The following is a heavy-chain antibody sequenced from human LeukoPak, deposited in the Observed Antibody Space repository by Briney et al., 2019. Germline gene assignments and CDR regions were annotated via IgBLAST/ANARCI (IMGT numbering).Heavy chain of an antibody. D-gene: IGHD6-13*01. CDR2: IKQDGREK. Sequence: GGSLRLSCAASGFSFSSYWMSWVRQAPGKRLEWVANIKQDGREKYYVDSVMGRFTISRDNAKNSLYLQMTSLRAEDTAVYYCAREGSSSSWYRLGYFQHWGQGTLVTVSS. V-gene: IGHV3-7*01. J-gene: IGHJ1*01. CDR1: GFSFSSYW. CDR3: AREGSSSSWYRLGYFQH.